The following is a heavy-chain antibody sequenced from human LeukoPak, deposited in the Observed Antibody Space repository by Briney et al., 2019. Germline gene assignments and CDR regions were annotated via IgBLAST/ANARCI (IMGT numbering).Heavy chain of an antibody. Sequence: ASVKVSSKASGYTFTSYGISWVRQAPGQGLEWMGWISAYNGNTNYAQKLQGRVTMTTDTSTSTAYMELRSLRSDDTAVYYCARSGYCSGGSCYSGFDYWGQGTLVTVSS. J-gene: IGHJ4*02. CDR1: GYTFTSYG. D-gene: IGHD2-15*01. V-gene: IGHV1-18*01. CDR2: ISAYNGNT. CDR3: ARSGYCSGGSCYSGFDY.